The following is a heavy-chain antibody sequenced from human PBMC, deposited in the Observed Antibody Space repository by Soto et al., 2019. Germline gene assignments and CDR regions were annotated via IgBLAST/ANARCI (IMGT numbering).Heavy chain of an antibody. V-gene: IGHV4-59*01. D-gene: IGHD3-16*01. CDR3: ARDIRYICSFYYFDY. Sequence: QVQLQESGPGLVKPSETLSLTCTVSGVSISSYYWSWIRQPPGEGPEWIGNIFYDGTINYNPSLRSRVTISVDTSKNQVSLRLSSVTAADTAIYYCARDIRYICSFYYFDYWGQGSLVTVSS. CDR2: IFYDGTI. CDR1: GVSISSYY. J-gene: IGHJ4*02.